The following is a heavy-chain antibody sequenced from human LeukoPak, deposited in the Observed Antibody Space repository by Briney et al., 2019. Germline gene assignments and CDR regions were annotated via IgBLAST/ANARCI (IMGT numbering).Heavy chain of an antibody. CDR3: ARDAGSRQAAFDI. V-gene: IGHV1-2*06. Sequence: ASVKVSCRASGYTFTGYYMHWVRQAPGQGLEWMGRINPNSGGTNYAQKFQGRVTMTRDTSISTAYMELSRLRSDDTAVYYCARDAGSRQAAFDIWGQGTMVTVSS. CDR2: INPNSGGT. D-gene: IGHD3-10*01. J-gene: IGHJ3*02. CDR1: GYTFTGYY.